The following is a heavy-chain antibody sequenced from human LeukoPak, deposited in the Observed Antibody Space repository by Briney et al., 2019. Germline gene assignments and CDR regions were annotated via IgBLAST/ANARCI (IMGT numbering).Heavy chain of an antibody. D-gene: IGHD5-18*01. V-gene: IGHV3-30*02. CDR3: AKERVTDMVTIDY. J-gene: IGHJ4*02. Sequence: GGSLRLFCAASGFTFSSYGMHWVRQAPGKGLEWVAFIRYDGSNKYYADSVKGRFTISRDNSKNTLYLQMNSLRAEDTAVYYCAKERVTDMVTIDYWGQGTLVTVSS. CDR2: IRYDGSNK. CDR1: GFTFSSYG.